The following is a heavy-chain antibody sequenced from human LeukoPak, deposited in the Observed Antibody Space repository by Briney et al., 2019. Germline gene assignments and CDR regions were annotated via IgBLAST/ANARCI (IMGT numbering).Heavy chain of an antibody. D-gene: IGHD3-10*01. CDR1: AFTFSNYW. V-gene: IGHV3-7*01. J-gene: IGHJ4*02. CDR2: IKQDGSEK. CDR3: AKDRPYYGSGSPDY. Sequence: GGSLRLSCAASAFTFSNYWMSWVRQAPGKGLEWVANIKQDGSEKYYVDSVRGRFTISRDNAKNSLYLQMNSLRAEDTAVYYCAKDRPYYGSGSPDYWGQGTLVTVSS.